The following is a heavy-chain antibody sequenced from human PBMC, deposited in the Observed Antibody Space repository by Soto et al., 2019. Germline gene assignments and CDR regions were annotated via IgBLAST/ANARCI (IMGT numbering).Heavy chain of an antibody. Sequence: QLQLQESGPGLVKPSETLSLTCTVSGGSISSSSCYWGWIRQPPGKGLQWIGSIYYSGSTYYNPSLKSRVTISVDTSKNQFSLKLSSVTAADTAVYYCARLTGGWSPVYYWGQGTLVTVSS. D-gene: IGHD2-8*02. CDR3: ARLTGGWSPVYY. V-gene: IGHV4-39*01. J-gene: IGHJ4*02. CDR2: IYYSGST. CDR1: GGSISSSSCY.